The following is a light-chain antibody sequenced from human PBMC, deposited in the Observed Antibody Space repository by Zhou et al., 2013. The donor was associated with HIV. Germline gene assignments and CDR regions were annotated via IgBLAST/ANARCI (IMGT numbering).Light chain of an antibody. J-gene: IGKJ2*04. V-gene: IGKV2-28*01. Sequence: DTVMTQSPLSLPVTPGEPASISCRSSQSLLHSNGYNYLDWYLQKPGQSPQLLIYLGSNRASGVPDRFSGSGSGTDFTLKISRVEAEDVGVYYCMQALQTPPMCSFGQGTKLEIK. CDR3: MQALQTPPMCS. CDR1: QSLLHSNGYNY. CDR2: LGS.